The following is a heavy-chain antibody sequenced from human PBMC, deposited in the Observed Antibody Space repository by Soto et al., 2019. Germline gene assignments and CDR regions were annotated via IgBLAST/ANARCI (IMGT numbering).Heavy chain of an antibody. CDR2: IYYSGST. CDR1: GGSISSYY. CDR3: ARDGGDYDILTGYYKGSNWFDP. J-gene: IGHJ5*02. V-gene: IGHV4-59*01. Sequence: SETLSLTCTVSGGSISSYYWSWIRQPPGKGLEWIGYIYYSGSTNYNPSLKSRVTISVDTSKNQFSLKLSSVTAADTAVYYCARDGGDYDILTGYYKGSNWFDPWGQGTLVTVSS. D-gene: IGHD3-9*01.